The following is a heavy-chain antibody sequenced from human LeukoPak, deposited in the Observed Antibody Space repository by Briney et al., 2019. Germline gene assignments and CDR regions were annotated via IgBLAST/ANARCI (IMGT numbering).Heavy chain of an antibody. CDR1: GYTFTGYN. J-gene: IGHJ4*02. V-gene: IGHV1-2*02. CDR2: INPNSGGT. Sequence: GASVKVSCKASGYTFTGYNMQWLRRAPGQGLEWMGWINPNSGGTNYAQKFQGKVAMTRDTSISTAYMELSRLRSDDTAVYYCARDGHFDYWGQGTLVTVSS. CDR3: ARDGHFDY.